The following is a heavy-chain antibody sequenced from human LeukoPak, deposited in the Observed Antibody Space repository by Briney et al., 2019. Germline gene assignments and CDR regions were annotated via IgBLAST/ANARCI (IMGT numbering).Heavy chain of an antibody. J-gene: IGHJ4*02. V-gene: IGHV4-61*02. CDR3: ARARWLHLDY. CDR1: GGSISSGSYY. D-gene: IGHD5-24*01. CDR2: IYTSGST. Sequence: PSQTLSLTCTVSGGSISSGSYYWSWIRKPAGKGLEWIGRIYTSGSTNYNPSLKSRATISVDTSKNQFSLKLSSVTAADTAVYYCARARWLHLDYWGQGTLVTVSS.